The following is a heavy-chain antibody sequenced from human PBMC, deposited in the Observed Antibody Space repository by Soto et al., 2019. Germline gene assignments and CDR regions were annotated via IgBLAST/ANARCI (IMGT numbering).Heavy chain of an antibody. V-gene: IGHV1-18*01. Sequence: GASVKVSCKASGYTFTSYGISWVRQAPGQGLEWMGWISAYNGNTNYAQKLQGRVTMTTDTSTSTAYMELRSLRSDDTAVYYCARGDYDILTGLIWWFDPWGQGTLVTVSS. J-gene: IGHJ5*02. CDR2: ISAYNGNT. CDR3: ARGDYDILTGLIWWFDP. CDR1: GYTFTSYG. D-gene: IGHD3-9*01.